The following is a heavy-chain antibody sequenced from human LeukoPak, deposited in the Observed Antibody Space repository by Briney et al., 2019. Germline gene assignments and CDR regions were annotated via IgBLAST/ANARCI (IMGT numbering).Heavy chain of an antibody. D-gene: IGHD3-10*01. J-gene: IGHJ6*03. CDR1: GFTFSSHA. Sequence: GGSLRLSCAASGFTFSSHAMSWVRQAPGKGLEWVSAISGSGGSTYYADSVKGRFTISRDNSKNTLYLQMNSLRAEDTAVYYCAKGGVYYYYYMDVWGKGTTVTVSS. CDR3: AKGGVYYYYYMDV. CDR2: ISGSGGST. V-gene: IGHV3-23*01.